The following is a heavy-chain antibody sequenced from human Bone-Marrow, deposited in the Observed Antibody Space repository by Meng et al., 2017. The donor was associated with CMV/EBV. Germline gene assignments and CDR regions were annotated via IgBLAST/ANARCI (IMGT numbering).Heavy chain of an antibody. CDR2: IYYSGST. CDR3: ARAGVAAAGVFGFDY. Sequence: GSLRLSCTVSGGSISSYYWSWIRQPPGKGLEWIGYIYYSGSTNYNPSLKSRVTISVDTSKNQFSLKLSSVTAADTAVYYCARAGVAAAGVFGFDYWGQGNLVNVDS. CDR1: GGSISSYY. J-gene: IGHJ4*02. V-gene: IGHV4-59*01. D-gene: IGHD6-13*01.